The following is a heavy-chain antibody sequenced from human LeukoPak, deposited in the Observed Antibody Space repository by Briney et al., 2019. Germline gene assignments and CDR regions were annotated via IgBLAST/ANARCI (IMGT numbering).Heavy chain of an antibody. J-gene: IGHJ4*02. Sequence: SVKVSCKASGGSFRTYPISWVRQAPGQGLEWMGGLTQFFRRTNYTQKFQGRLTISTDESSSTAYMELSSLRSEDTAVYYCARSVGSGWYTTARWGQGTLVTVSS. V-gene: IGHV1-69*05. CDR1: GGSFRTYP. D-gene: IGHD6-19*01. CDR3: ARSVGSGWYTTAR. CDR2: LTQFFRRT.